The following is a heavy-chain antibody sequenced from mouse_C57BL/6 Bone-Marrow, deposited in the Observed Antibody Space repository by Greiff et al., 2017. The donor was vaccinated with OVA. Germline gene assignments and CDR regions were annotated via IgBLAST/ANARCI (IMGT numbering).Heavy chain of an antibody. V-gene: IGHV1-81*01. CDR1: GYTFTSYG. D-gene: IGHD1-1*01. Sequence: QVHVKQSGAELARPGASVKLSCKASGYTFTSYGISWVKQRTGQGLEWIGEIYPRSGNTYYNEKFKGKATLTADKSSSTAYMELRSLTSEDSAVYFCARSPGSRDFDVWGTGTTVTVSS. CDR2: IYPRSGNT. J-gene: IGHJ1*03. CDR3: ARSPGSRDFDV.